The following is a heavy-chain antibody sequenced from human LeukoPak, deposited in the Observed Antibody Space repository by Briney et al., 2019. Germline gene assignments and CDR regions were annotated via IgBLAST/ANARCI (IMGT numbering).Heavy chain of an antibody. Sequence: GGSLRLSCAASGFTVSSNYMSWVRQALGKGLEWVSVIYSGGSTYYADSVKGRFTISRDNSKNTLYLQMNSLRAEDTAVYYCATVLRILESMGYWGQATLVTVSS. D-gene: IGHD3-3*01. CDR3: ATVLRILESMGY. CDR1: GFTVSSNY. V-gene: IGHV3-66*01. J-gene: IGHJ4*02. CDR2: IYSGGST.